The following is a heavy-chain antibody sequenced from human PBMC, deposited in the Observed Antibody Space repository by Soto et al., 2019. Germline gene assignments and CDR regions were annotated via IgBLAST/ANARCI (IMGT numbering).Heavy chain of an antibody. J-gene: IGHJ5*02. D-gene: IGHD3-16*01. CDR1: GFIFITHW. Sequence: GRSLRLSCAASGFIFITHWLSWVRQAPEKGLEWVAHTKQDGSEKYYVDSAKGRSTISRDNTRNSLYLQMNSLGADDTALYYCVAWGTSTSNPWGQGTRVTVAS. V-gene: IGHV3-7*01. CDR3: VAWGTSTSNP. CDR2: TKQDGSEK.